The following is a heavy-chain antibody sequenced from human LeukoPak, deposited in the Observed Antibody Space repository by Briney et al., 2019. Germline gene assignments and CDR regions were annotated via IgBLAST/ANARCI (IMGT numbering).Heavy chain of an antibody. CDR2: IKQDGSEK. Sequence: GGSLRLSCAASGFTFSSYWMSWVRQAPGKGLEWVANIKQDGSEKYYVGSVKGRFTISRDNAKNSLYLQMNSLRAEDTAVYYCARWFVRYYYYYMDVWGKGTTVTVSS. D-gene: IGHD3-10*01. CDR3: ARWFVRYYYYYMDV. J-gene: IGHJ6*03. V-gene: IGHV3-7*01. CDR1: GFTFSSYW.